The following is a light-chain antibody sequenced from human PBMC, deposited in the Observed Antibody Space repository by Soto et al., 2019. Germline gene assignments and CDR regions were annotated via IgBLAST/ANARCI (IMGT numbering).Light chain of an antibody. V-gene: IGLV2-14*02. CDR3: SSYTSSSTLV. Sequence: QSALTQPASVSGSPGQSITISCTATSSDVGSNNVVSWYQQHPGKAPQLMIYDGNKRPSGVSNRFSGSKSANTASLTISGLQAEDEADYYCSSYTSSSTLVFGGGTKLTVL. J-gene: IGLJ3*02. CDR1: SSDVGSNNV. CDR2: DGN.